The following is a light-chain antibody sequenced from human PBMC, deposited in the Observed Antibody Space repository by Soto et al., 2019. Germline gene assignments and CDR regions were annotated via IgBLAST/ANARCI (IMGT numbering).Light chain of an antibody. V-gene: IGKV3-15*01. Sequence: EIVMTQSPATLSVSPGERATLSCRASQSVAGNLAWYQQKPGQAPRLLIYGASTRATDIPARFSGSGSGTEFTLTISSLQSADFAVYSCQQYNNWPPFTFGPGTKVDIK. CDR3: QQYNNWPPFT. CDR1: QSVAGN. J-gene: IGKJ3*01. CDR2: GAS.